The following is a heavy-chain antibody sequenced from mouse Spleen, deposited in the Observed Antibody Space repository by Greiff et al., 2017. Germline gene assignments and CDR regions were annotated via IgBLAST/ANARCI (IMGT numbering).Heavy chain of an antibody. CDR2: INYDGSST. Sequence: EVKLVESEGGLVQPGSSMKLSCTASGFTFSDYYMAWVRQVPEKGLEWVANINYDGSSTYYLDSLKSRFIISRDNAKNILYLQMSSLKSEDTATYYCARDRSYGNYFDYWGQGTTLTVSS. CDR3: ARDRSYGNYFDY. CDR1: GFTFSDYY. J-gene: IGHJ2*01. D-gene: IGHD2-10*02. V-gene: IGHV5-16*01.